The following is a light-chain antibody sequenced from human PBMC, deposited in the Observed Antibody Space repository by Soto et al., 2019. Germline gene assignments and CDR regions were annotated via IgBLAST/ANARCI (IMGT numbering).Light chain of an antibody. V-gene: IGLV2-14*03. Sequence: QSALTQPASVSGSPGQSITISCTGTSSDIGAYNFVCWYQQHPGKAPKLMLYDVNIRPTGVSNRFSGSKSGNTASLTISGLEAEDEADYYCTSWTTSTTMIFGGGTKLTVL. CDR3: TSWTTSTTMI. CDR2: DVN. J-gene: IGLJ2*01. CDR1: SSDIGAYNF.